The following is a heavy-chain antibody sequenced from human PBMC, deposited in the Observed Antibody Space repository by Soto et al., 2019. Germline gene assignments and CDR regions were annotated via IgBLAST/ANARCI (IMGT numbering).Heavy chain of an antibody. CDR2: IYYSGST. V-gene: IGHV4-39*01. J-gene: IGHJ6*02. CDR3: ARRVPAAILVYYYYGMDV. CDR1: GGSISSSSYY. D-gene: IGHD2-2*01. Sequence: KASETLSLTCTVSGGSISSSSYYWGWIRQPPGKGLEWIGSIYYSGSTYYNPSLKSRVTISVDTSKNQFSLKLSSVTAADTAVYYCARRVPAAILVYYYYGMDVWGQGTTVTVSS.